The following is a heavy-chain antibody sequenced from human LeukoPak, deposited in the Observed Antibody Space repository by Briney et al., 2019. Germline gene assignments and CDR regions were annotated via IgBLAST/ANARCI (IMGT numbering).Heavy chain of an antibody. CDR1: GGSISGYF. V-gene: IGHV4-59*08. D-gene: IGHD3-10*01. J-gene: IGHJ4*02. Sequence: PSETLSLTCTVSGGSISGYFWSWIRQPPGKGLEWIGYTHYSGSTNYNAFLNSRVTISVDTSKDQFSLRLSSVTAADTAVYYCARYGITIVRGGKYYFDSWGQGTLVTVSS. CDR2: THYSGST. CDR3: ARYGITIVRGGKYYFDS.